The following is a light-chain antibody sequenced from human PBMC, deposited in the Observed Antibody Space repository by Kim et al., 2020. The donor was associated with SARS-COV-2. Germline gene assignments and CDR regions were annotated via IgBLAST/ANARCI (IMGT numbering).Light chain of an antibody. Sequence: LTQPPSASGTPGQRVTISCSGSSSDIGSNTVDWYQLLPGAAPKLLIYSNDNRPSGVPARFSASKSGTSASLAITGLQSEDEADFYCATWDDRLNGYVFGTGTKVTVL. J-gene: IGLJ1*01. CDR2: SND. CDR1: SSDIGSNT. CDR3: ATWDDRLNGYV. V-gene: IGLV1-44*01.